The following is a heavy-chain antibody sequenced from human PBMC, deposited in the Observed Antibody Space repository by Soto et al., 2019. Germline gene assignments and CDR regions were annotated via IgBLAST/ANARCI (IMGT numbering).Heavy chain of an antibody. D-gene: IGHD6-19*01. CDR1: GGSISSYY. CDR3: ARVFRYSSGWYSEVDWAFDI. Sequence: SETLSLTCTVSGGSISSYYWSWIRQPPGKGLEWIGYIYYSGSTNYNPSLKSRVTISVDTSKNQFSLKLSSVTAADTAVYYCARVFRYSSGWYSEVDWAFDIWGQGTMVTVS. CDR2: IYYSGST. V-gene: IGHV4-59*08. J-gene: IGHJ3*02.